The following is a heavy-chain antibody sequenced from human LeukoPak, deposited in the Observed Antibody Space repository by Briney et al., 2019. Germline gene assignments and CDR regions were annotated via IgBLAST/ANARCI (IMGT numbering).Heavy chain of an antibody. D-gene: IGHD3-9*01. CDR3: ARSPHILTGENFDY. Sequence: ASVKVSCKASGYTFTGYYMHWVRQAPGQGLEGMGWINLNSGGTNYAQKFQDRVTMTRDTSITTAYMELSRLRFDDTALYYCARSPHILTGENFDYWGQGTLVTVSS. V-gene: IGHV1-2*02. CDR1: GYTFTGYY. J-gene: IGHJ4*02. CDR2: INLNSGGT.